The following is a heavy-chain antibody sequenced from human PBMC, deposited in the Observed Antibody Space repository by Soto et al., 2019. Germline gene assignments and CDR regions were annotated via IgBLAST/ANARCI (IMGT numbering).Heavy chain of an antibody. V-gene: IGHV3-23*01. CDR1: GFTFSNYA. Sequence: GGSLRLSCAASGFTFSNYAMSWVRQAPGKGLEWVSAISGSGGSTYYADPVKGRFTISRDNSKNTLYLQMNSLRAEDTAVYYCAKGHDCSSTSCHIIYYYYMDVWGKGTTVTVSS. CDR2: ISGSGGST. CDR3: AKGHDCSSTSCHIIYYYYMDV. J-gene: IGHJ6*03. D-gene: IGHD2-2*01.